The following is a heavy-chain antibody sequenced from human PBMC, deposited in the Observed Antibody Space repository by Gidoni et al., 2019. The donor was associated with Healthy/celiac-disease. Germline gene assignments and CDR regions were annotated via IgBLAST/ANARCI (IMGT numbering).Heavy chain of an antibody. Sequence: QVQLVESGGGVVQPGRSLRLSCAASGFTFSSYGMHWVRQAPGKGLEWVAVISYDGSNKYYADSVKGRFTISRDNSKNTLYLQMNSLRAEDTAVYYCAKVSCSSGWSIDYWGQGTLVTVSS. CDR1: GFTFSSYG. D-gene: IGHD6-19*01. J-gene: IGHJ4*02. CDR2: ISYDGSNK. CDR3: AKVSCSSGWSIDY. V-gene: IGHV3-30*18.